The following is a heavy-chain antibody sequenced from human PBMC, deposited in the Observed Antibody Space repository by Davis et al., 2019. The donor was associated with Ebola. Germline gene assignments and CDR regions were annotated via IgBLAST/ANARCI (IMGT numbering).Heavy chain of an antibody. D-gene: IGHD3-3*01. Sequence: PSETLSLTCTVSGGSISSGGYYWSWIRQHPGKGLEWIGYIYYSGSTYYNPSLKSRVTISVDTSKNQFSLKLSSVTAADTAVYYCARHAYDFWSGSSPNAFDIWGQGTMVTVSS. J-gene: IGHJ3*02. CDR3: ARHAYDFWSGSSPNAFDI. CDR2: IYYSGST. CDR1: GGSISSGGYY. V-gene: IGHV4-31*03.